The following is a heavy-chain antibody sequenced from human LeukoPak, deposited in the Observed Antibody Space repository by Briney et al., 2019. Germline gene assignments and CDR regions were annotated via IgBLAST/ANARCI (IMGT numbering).Heavy chain of an antibody. CDR1: GGSISSRNYY. V-gene: IGHV4-39*07. J-gene: IGHJ6*03. CDR3: ARGWYSSSDYYYYYYMDV. CDR2: IYYSGNT. D-gene: IGHD6-6*01. Sequence: SETLSLTCTVSGGSISSRNYYWGWFRQPPGNGLEWIGTIYYSGNTYYNPSLKSRVTISVDTSKNQFSLKLSSVAAADTAVYYCARGWYSSSDYYYYYYMDVWGKGTTVTVSS.